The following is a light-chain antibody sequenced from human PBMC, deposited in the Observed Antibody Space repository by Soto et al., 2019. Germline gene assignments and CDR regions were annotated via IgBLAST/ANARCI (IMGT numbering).Light chain of an antibody. V-gene: IGKV1-9*01. CDR3: QQLNAYPLT. CDR1: QGISSY. Sequence: DIQLTQSPSFLSSSVGYRFTITWRASQGISSYLAWFQQKPGRAPNLLIYGASTLQSGVPSRFSGSGSGTDFTLTISNLQPEDFATYYCQQLNAYPLTFGQGTRLEIK. J-gene: IGKJ5*01. CDR2: GAS.